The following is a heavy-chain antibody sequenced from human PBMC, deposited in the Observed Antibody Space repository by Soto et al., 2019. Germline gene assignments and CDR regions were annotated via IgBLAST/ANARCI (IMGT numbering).Heavy chain of an antibody. D-gene: IGHD2-8*02. CDR2: INHSGST. V-gene: IGHV4-34*01. CDR1: AGSFSGYY. J-gene: IGHJ4*02. CDR3: ARDKITGLFDY. Sequence: PSETLSITCAVYAGSFSGYYWTWIRQPPGTGLEWTGEINHSGSTNYNPSLKSRVTISVDTSKNQFSLKLTSVTAADTAVYYCARDKITGLFDYWGQGTLVTVSS.